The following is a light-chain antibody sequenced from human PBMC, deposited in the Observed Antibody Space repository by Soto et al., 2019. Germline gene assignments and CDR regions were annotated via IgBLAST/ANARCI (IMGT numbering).Light chain of an antibody. CDR2: AVS. J-gene: IGLJ3*02. CDR3: SSYSTSNTLVL. CDR1: NSDLGGYDS. V-gene: IGLV2-14*03. Sequence: QSALTQPASVSGSPGQTIIISCTGRNSDLGGYDSVSWYQQHPGRAPKLILFAVSHRPSKVPVRFSGSKSGNTASLTISGLQTEDEADYYCSSYSTSNTLVLFGGGTKLTVL.